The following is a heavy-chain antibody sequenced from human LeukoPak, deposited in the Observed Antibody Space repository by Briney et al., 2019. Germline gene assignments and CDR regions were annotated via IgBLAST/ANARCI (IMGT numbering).Heavy chain of an antibody. Sequence: PGGSLRLSCEASECSFSRYGMHWVRQVPGKGLEWLAILAHDGRVEFYADSVKGRFTISRDNSKNTLYLQMKSLKSEDTAVYYCVKDMAVLDDTNGLDVWGQGTTVIVPS. CDR3: VKDMAVLDDTNGLDV. D-gene: IGHD3-22*01. J-gene: IGHJ6*02. CDR1: ECSFSRYG. V-gene: IGHV3-30*18. CDR2: LAHDGRVE.